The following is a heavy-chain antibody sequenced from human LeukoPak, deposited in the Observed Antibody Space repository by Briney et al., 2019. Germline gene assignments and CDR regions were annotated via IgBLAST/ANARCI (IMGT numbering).Heavy chain of an antibody. J-gene: IGHJ6*02. CDR2: IWYDGSNK. CDR1: GFTFSSYG. V-gene: IGHV3-33*01. CDR3: ARVQQGGSYYYFYGMDV. Sequence: GGSLRLSCAASGFTFSSYGMHWVRQAPGKGLEWVAVIWYDGSNKYYADSVKGRYTISRDTSENTLYLQMKSLRAEDTAVYYCARVQQGGSYYYFYGMDVWGQGTTVTVSS. D-gene: IGHD1-26*01.